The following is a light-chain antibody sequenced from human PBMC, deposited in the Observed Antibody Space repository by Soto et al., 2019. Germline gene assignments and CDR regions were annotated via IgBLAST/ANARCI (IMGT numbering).Light chain of an antibody. CDR3: SSYTGSSTQV. CDR2: EVS. CDR1: SSDVGSYNY. V-gene: IGLV2-14*01. Sequence: QSALTQPASVSGSPGQSITISCTGTSSDVGSYNYVSWYQQHPGKAPKLMIYEVSDRPSGVSNRFSGSKSGNTASLTISGLQAEDEADYYCSSYTGSSTQVFGTGNKLTV. J-gene: IGLJ1*01.